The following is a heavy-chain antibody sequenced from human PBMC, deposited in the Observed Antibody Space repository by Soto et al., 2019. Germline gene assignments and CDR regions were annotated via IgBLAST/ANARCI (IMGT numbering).Heavy chain of an antibody. J-gene: IGHJ4*02. CDR3: VTDGNEHVWGSYRFDY. CDR1: GFTFSTYG. Sequence: GWSLSLSCAASGFTFSTYGMHWVRQAPGQGLAWVASISTRSSYIYYADSVKARFTTSRDNAKTSLFLQMNSLRVEDTAVYYCVTDGNEHVWGSYRFDYWGQGALVTVSS. V-gene: IGHV3-21*01. D-gene: IGHD3-16*02. CDR2: ISTRSSYI.